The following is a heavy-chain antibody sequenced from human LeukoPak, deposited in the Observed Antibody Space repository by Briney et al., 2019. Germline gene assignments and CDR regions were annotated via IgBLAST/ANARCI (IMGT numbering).Heavy chain of an antibody. J-gene: IGHJ4*02. CDR2: INHSGST. D-gene: IGHD2-8*01. CDR3: ARGPLEHLWSGIDS. CDR1: DESFSGYQ. Sequence: PSETLSLTCVVYDESFSGYQWTWIRQPPGKGLEWIGQINHSGSTNYNPSLKGRVIISVVTSKNQFSLKLTSVTAADTAVYYCARGPLEHLWSGIDSWGQGTLVTVSS. V-gene: IGHV4-34*01.